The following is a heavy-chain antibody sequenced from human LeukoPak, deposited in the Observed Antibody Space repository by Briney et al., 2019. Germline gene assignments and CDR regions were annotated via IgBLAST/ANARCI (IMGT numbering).Heavy chain of an antibody. Sequence: GGSLRLSCAASGFTFSSYAMSWVRQAPGKGLEWVSAISGSGGSTYYADSVKGRFTISRDNSKNTLYLQVNSLRTKDTAVYYCARGREWLALFDYWGQGALVTVSS. V-gene: IGHV3-23*01. CDR3: ARGREWLALFDY. J-gene: IGHJ4*02. CDR2: ISGSGGST. CDR1: GFTFSSYA. D-gene: IGHD6-19*01.